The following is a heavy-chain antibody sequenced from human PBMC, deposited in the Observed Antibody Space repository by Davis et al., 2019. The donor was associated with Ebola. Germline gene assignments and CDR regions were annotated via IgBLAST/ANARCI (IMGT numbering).Heavy chain of an antibody. V-gene: IGHV3-69-1*01. CDR3: AATTQSAYNIGSGGC. J-gene: IGHJ4*02. D-gene: IGHD6-19*01. Sequence: PGGSLRLSCAASGFTFNNYAMSWVRQAPGKGLEWVSSINAGGTVFTADSVKGRFAISRDSASNSLFLQMNSLRDEDTAVYYCAATTQSAYNIGSGGCWGQGTLVTVSS. CDR1: GFTFNNYA. CDR2: INAGGTV.